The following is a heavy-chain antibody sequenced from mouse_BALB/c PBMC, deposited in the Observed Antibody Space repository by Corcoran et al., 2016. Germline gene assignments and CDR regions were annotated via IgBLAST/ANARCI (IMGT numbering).Heavy chain of an antibody. CDR3: AREPYAMDY. V-gene: IGHV9-3-1*01. CDR2: INTYTGEP. Sequence: QIQLVQSGPELKTPGATVKSSCKASGHTLTNYGMNWVKKAPGQGLKWMGWINTYTGEPTYADDFKGRFAFSLETSASTVYLQINNLKNEDTATYFCAREPYAMDYWGQGTSVTVSS. J-gene: IGHJ4*01. CDR1: GHTLTNYG.